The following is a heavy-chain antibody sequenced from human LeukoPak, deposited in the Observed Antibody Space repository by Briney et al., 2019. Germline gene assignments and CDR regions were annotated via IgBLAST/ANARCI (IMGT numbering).Heavy chain of an antibody. J-gene: IGHJ3*01. Sequence: ASGKVSCKASGYTFTGYYIYWVRQAPGQGLEWMGWINPNTGGTNYAQKFQGRVTMTRDTSISVAYMELSRLRSDDTGVYYCVRDLVTSGPNHWGQGTMVTVSS. CDR2: INPNTGGT. V-gene: IGHV1-2*02. CDR1: GYTFTGYY. D-gene: IGHD4-17*01. CDR3: VRDLVTSGPNH.